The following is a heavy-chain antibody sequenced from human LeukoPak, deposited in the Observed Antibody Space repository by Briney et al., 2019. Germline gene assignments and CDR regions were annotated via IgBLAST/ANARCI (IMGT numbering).Heavy chain of an antibody. CDR1: GYSISSGYY. D-gene: IGHD3-16*01. V-gene: IGHV4-38-2*02. J-gene: IGHJ4*02. CDR3: ARGLRDYVWGSIYYFDY. Sequence: SETLSLTCTVSGYSISSGYYWGWIRQPPGKGLEWIGSIYHSGSTYYNPSLKSRVTISVDTSKNQFSLKLSSVTAADTAVYYCARGLRDYVWGSIYYFDYWGQGTLVTVSS. CDR2: IYHSGST.